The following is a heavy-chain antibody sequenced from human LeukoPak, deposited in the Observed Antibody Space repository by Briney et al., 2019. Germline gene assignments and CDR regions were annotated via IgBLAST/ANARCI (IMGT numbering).Heavy chain of an antibody. Sequence: GSLRLSCAASRFTVSSYTINWVRQAPGKGLEWVSAIRGGGDNTYYADSVQGRFTLSRDNSKNSLYLQMNNLRAEDTAVYYCAKGDFVVTSAKIRYFDPWGQGTLV. V-gene: IGHV3-23*01. CDR1: RFTVSSYT. J-gene: IGHJ5*02. CDR3: AKGDFVVTSAKIRYFDP. D-gene: IGHD2-2*01. CDR2: IRGGGDNT.